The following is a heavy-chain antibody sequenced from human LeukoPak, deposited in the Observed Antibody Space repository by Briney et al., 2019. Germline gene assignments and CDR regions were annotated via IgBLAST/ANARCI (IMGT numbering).Heavy chain of an antibody. CDR2: INPSGGST. Sequence: ASVKVSCKASGYTFTNYYMHWVRQAPGQGLEWMGIINPSGGSTSYAQKFQGRVTMTRDTSTSTVYMELSSLRSEDTAVYYCARAHQPLSGGNWFDPWGQGTLVTVSS. CDR1: GYTFTNYY. V-gene: IGHV1-46*01. CDR3: ARAHQPLSGGNWFDP. D-gene: IGHD2-2*01. J-gene: IGHJ5*02.